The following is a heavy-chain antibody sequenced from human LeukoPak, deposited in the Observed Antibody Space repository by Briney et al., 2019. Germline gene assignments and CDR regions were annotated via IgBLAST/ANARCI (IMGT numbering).Heavy chain of an antibody. V-gene: IGHV4-59*01. CDR3: AREGYYYGMDV. CDR1: GGSISSYY. CDR2: IYYSGST. Sequence: SETLSLTCTVSGGSISSYYWSRIRQPPGKGLEWIGYIYYSGSTNYNPSLKSRVTISVDTSKNQFSLKLSSVTAAGTAVYYCAREGYYYGMDVWGQGTTVTVSS. J-gene: IGHJ6*02.